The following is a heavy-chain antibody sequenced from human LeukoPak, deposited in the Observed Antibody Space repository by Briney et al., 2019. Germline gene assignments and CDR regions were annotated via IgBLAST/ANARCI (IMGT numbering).Heavy chain of an antibody. D-gene: IGHD3-22*01. CDR2: ISGSGGST. V-gene: IGHV3-23*01. CDR3: AKDRYDSSGYYESPKNAFDI. J-gene: IGHJ3*02. CDR1: GFTFSSYA. Sequence: GGSLRLSCAASGFTFSSYAMSWVRQAPGKGLEWVSAISGSGGSTYYADSVKGRFTISRDNSKNTLYLQMNSLRAEDTAVYYCAKDRYDSSGYYESPKNAFDIWGQGTMVTVSS.